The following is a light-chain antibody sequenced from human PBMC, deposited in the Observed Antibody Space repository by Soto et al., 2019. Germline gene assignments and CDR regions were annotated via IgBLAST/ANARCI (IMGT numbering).Light chain of an antibody. J-gene: IGKJ1*01. CDR1: QSVNTN. V-gene: IGKV3-20*01. Sequence: EIVMTQSPGTLSLSPGDIATLSCRASQSVNTNFAWYQQKPGQAPRLLIYGAPTRATGIPARFSGSGSGTDFTLTISRLEPEDFAVDYCHQDGSSPATFGQGTKGDIK. CDR3: HQDGSSPAT. CDR2: GAP.